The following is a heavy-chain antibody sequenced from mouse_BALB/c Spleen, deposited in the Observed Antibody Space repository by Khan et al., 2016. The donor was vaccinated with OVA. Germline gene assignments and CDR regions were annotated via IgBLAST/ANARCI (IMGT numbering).Heavy chain of an antibody. J-gene: IGHJ4*01. Sequence: QIQLVQSGPELKKPGEPVKISCKASGYTFTKNGMNWAKQAPGKGLKWMGWINTYTGEPTYADDFKGRFAFSLETSASTAYLQINNLKNEDTATXFCARVGFAGTTDSWGQGTSVTVSP. V-gene: IGHV9-3-1*01. CDR2: INTYTGEP. CDR1: GYTFTKNG. CDR3: ARVGFAGTTDS.